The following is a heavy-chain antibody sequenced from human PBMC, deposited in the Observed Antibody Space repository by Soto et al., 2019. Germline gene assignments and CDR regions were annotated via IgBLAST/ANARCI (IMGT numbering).Heavy chain of an antibody. D-gene: IGHD4-4*01. CDR3: ARDYSHLSYGMDV. V-gene: IGHV1-69*13. J-gene: IGHJ6*02. CDR1: GGTFSNFA. Sequence: SVKVSCKASGGTFSNFAINWVRQAPGQGLEWMGGIIPIFGTANYAQKFQGRVTITADESTSTAYMELSSLRSEDTAVYYCARDYSHLSYGMDVWGQGTTVTVSS. CDR2: IIPIFGTA.